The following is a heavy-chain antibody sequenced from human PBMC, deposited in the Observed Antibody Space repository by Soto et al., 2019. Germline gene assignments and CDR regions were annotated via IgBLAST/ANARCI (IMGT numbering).Heavy chain of an antibody. CDR1: GFTFSNAW. Sequence: GSLRLSCAASGFTFSNAWMSWVRQAPGKGLEWVGRIKSKTDGGTTDYAAPVKGRFTISRDDSKNTLYLRMNSLKTEDTAVYYCTAQLILDSSSSYFDYWGQGTLVTVSS. V-gene: IGHV3-15*01. J-gene: IGHJ4*02. CDR3: TAQLILDSSSSYFDY. CDR2: IKSKTDGGTT. D-gene: IGHD6-6*01.